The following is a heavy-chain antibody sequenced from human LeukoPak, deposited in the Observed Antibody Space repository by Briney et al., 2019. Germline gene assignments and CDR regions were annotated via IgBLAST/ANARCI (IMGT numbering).Heavy chain of an antibody. Sequence: SETLSLTCAVYGGSSSGYYWSWIRQPPGKGLEWIGEINHSGSTNYNPSLKSRVTISVDTSKNQFSLKLSSVIAADTAVYYCASGGHCGGDCYTFDYWGQGTLVTVSS. V-gene: IGHV4-34*01. CDR2: INHSGST. D-gene: IGHD2-21*02. CDR1: GGSSSGYY. J-gene: IGHJ4*02. CDR3: ASGGHCGGDCYTFDY.